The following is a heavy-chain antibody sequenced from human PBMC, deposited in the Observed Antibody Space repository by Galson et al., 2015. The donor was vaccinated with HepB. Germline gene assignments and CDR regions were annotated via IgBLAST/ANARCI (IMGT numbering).Heavy chain of an antibody. J-gene: IGHJ4*02. V-gene: IGHV3-48*04. CDR3: VFLRGNDLKPLDY. D-gene: IGHD4-23*01. CDR1: TFIFSTYS. CDR2: ISSGSTTI. Sequence: SLRLSCAASTFIFSTYSMNWVRQAPGKGLEWVSYISSGSTTIYYADSVKGRFTISRDNAKNSLYLQMNSLRVEDTAVYYCVFLRGNDLKPLDYWGQGTLVTVSS.